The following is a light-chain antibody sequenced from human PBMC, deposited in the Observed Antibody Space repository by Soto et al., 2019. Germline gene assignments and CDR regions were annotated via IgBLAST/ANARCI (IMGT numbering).Light chain of an antibody. J-gene: IGKJ1*01. V-gene: IGKV3D-15*01. CDR3: QQYNNWPPT. CDR2: GAS. CDR1: QSVSGN. Sequence: EIVMTQSPATLSVSPGERATLSCRASQSVSGNLAWYQKKPGQAPRILIYGASTRATGIPARFSGIGSWTEYTHTISSLQSEDFAVYYCQQYNNWPPTFGQGTKVEIK.